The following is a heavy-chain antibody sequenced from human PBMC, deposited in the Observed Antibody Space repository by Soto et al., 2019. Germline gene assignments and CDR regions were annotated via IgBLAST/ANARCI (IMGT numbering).Heavy chain of an antibody. CDR1: GGSISSGGYS. D-gene: IGHD6-13*01. Sequence: QLQLQESGSGLVKPSQTLSLTCAVSGGSISSGGYSWSWIRQPPGKGLEWIGYIYHSGSTYYNPSLKRRVTISVDRSKNHYSLKLSAVTAAVTAVYYCARGVGITGPLGQQLPGGYFDLWGRGTLVTVSS. CDR2: IYHSGST. CDR3: ARGVGITGPLGQQLPGGYFDL. V-gene: IGHV4-30-2*01. J-gene: IGHJ2*01.